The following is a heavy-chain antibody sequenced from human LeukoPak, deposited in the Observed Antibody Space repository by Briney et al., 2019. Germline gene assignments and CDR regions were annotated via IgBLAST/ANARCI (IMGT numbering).Heavy chain of an antibody. CDR3: ARDDGGWNYYDSSGYRSDHYYYYMDV. CDR1: GFTFSSYA. CDR2: ISGSNGRT. Sequence: GGSLRLSCAASGFTFSSYAMSWVRQAPGKGLEWVSAISGSNGRTYYADSVKGRFTISRDNSKNTLYLQMNSLRAEDTAVYYCARDDGGWNYYDSSGYRSDHYYYYMDVWGKGTTVTVSS. V-gene: IGHV3-23*01. D-gene: IGHD3-22*01. J-gene: IGHJ6*03.